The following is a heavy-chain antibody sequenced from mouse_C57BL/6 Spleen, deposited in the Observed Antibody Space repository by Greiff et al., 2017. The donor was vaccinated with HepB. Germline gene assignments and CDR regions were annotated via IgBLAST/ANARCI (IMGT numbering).Heavy chain of an antibody. CDR2: IYPGSGNT. CDR1: GYTFTDYY. Sequence: VQLQQSGAELVRPGASVKLSCKASGYTFTDYYINWVKQRPGQGLEWIARIYPGSGNTYYNEKFKGKATLTAEKSSSTAYMQLSSLTSADSAVYFCARFITTGVATGYVDYWGQGTTLTVSS. J-gene: IGHJ2*01. V-gene: IGHV1-76*01. D-gene: IGHD1-1*01. CDR3: ARFITTGVATGYVDY.